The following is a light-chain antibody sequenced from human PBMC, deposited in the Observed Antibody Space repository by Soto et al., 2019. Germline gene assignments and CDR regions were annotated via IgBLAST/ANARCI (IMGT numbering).Light chain of an antibody. Sequence: EVVLTQSPDTLSLPPGERATLSCRASQSISSYLAWYQQNPGQAPRLLIYAASSRATGIPARFSGSGSGTDCSLTIGDLAVDDFAVNYCQHLIEWPPQWTLGQGTNVDI. CDR1: QSISSY. J-gene: IGKJ1*01. CDR3: QHLIEWPPQWT. V-gene: IGKV3-11*01. CDR2: AAS.